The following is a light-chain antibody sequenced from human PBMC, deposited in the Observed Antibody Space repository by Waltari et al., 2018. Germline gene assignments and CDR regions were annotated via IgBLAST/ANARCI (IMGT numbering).Light chain of an antibody. Sequence: QSALTQPASVSGSPGQSLTSSCAGTTSDIGTYNFVAWYQQLPGKVPKLIFYDVNKRPSGVSNRFSGSKSGNTASLTISGLLAEDEADYYCASYTTSYTWVFGGGTRLAVL. CDR1: TSDIGTYNF. CDR3: ASYTTSYTWV. CDR2: DVN. J-gene: IGLJ3*02. V-gene: IGLV2-14*03.